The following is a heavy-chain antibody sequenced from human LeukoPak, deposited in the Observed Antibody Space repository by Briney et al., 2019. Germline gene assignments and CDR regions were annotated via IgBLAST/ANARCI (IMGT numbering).Heavy chain of an antibody. CDR1: GGSISSGSYY. D-gene: IGHD1-7*01. J-gene: IGHJ4*02. Sequence: SQTLSLTCTVSGGSISSGSYYWSWIRQPAGKGLEWIGRIYTSGSTNYNPSLKSRVTISVDTSKNQFSLKLSSVTAADTAVYYCARSPKTGTTKPENWGQGTLVTVSS. CDR2: IYTSGST. CDR3: ARSPKTGTTKPEN. V-gene: IGHV4-61*02.